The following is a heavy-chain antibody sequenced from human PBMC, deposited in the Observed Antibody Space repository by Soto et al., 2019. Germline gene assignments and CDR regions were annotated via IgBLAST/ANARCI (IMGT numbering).Heavy chain of an antibody. CDR2: IYYSGST. Sequence: SETLSLTCTVSGGSISSSSYYWGWIRQPPGKGLEWIGSIYYSGSTYYNPSLKSRVTISVDTSKNQFSLKLSSVTAADTAVYYCASGGGITGTDYYYYMDVWGKGTTVTVSS. CDR1: GGSISSSSYY. V-gene: IGHV4-39*01. CDR3: ASGGGITGTDYYYYMDV. D-gene: IGHD1-20*01. J-gene: IGHJ6*03.